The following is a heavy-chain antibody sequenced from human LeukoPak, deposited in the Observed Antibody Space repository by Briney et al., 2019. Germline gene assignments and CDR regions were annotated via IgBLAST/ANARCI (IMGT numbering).Heavy chain of an antibody. J-gene: IGHJ6*02. Sequence: GASVKVSCKASGYTFTGYYMHWVRQAPGQGLEWMGWINPNSGGTNYAQKFQGRVTMTRDTSISTAYMELSRLRSDDTAVYYCARDGLARRSCYYYDMDVWGQGTTVTVSS. D-gene: IGHD1-1*01. CDR1: GYTFTGYY. V-gene: IGHV1-2*02. CDR3: ARDGLARRSCYYYDMDV. CDR2: INPNSGGT.